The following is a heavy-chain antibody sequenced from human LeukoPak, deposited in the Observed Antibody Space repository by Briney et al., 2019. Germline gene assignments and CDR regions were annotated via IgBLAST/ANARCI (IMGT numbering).Heavy chain of an antibody. D-gene: IGHD3-22*01. Sequence: GGSLRLSCAASGFTFSSYGMHWVRQAPGKGLEWVAVIWYDGSNKYYADSVKGRFTISKDNAKNSLYLQMNSLRAEDTAVYYCARVRGGYGLDYWGQGTLVTVSS. CDR1: GFTFSSYG. V-gene: IGHV3-33*01. CDR2: IWYDGSNK. J-gene: IGHJ4*02. CDR3: ARVRGGYGLDY.